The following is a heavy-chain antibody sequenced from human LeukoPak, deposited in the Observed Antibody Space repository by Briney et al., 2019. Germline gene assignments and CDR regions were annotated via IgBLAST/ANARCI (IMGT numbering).Heavy chain of an antibody. CDR1: GFTFSSYG. D-gene: IGHD6-13*01. Sequence: GRSLRLSCAASGFTFSSYGMHWVRQAPGKGLEWVAVIWYDGSNKYYADSVKGRFTISRDNSKNTLYLQMNSLRAEDTAVYYCARPAQTKGLFTAAAGTFFDYWGQGTLVTVSS. V-gene: IGHV3-33*01. CDR2: IWYDGSNK. CDR3: ARPAQTKGLFTAAAGTFFDY. J-gene: IGHJ4*02.